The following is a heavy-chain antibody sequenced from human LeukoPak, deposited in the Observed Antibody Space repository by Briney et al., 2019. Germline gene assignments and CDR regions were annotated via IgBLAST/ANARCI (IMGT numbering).Heavy chain of an antibody. D-gene: IGHD6-13*01. J-gene: IGHJ4*02. CDR1: EFIFSGYW. CDR3: ARDGFVGAADY. Sequence: QAGGSLRLSCAASEFIFSGYWMNWVRQAPGKGLEWVANIKQDGSEKQYVDSVRGRFTISRDNAKNSLYLQMNSLRVEDTAMYYCARDGFVGAADYWGQGTLVTVSS. CDR2: IKQDGSEK. V-gene: IGHV3-7*01.